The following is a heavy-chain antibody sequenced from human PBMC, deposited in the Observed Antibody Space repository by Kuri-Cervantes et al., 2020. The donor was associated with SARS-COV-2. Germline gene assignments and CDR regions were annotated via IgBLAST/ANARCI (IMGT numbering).Heavy chain of an antibody. Sequence: GESLKISCAASGFTFGDYYMSWIRQAPGKGLEWVSYISSSGSTIYYADSVKGRFTISRDNAKNSLYLQMNSLRAEDTAVYYCARADFWSGYWFDYWGQGTLVTVSS. J-gene: IGHJ4*02. CDR2: ISSSGSTI. D-gene: IGHD3-3*01. CDR3: ARADFWSGYWFDY. V-gene: IGHV3-11*04. CDR1: GFTFGDYY.